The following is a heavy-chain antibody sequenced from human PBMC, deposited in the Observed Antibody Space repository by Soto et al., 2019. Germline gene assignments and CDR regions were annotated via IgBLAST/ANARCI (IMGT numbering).Heavy chain of an antibody. D-gene: IGHD6-25*01. CDR2: ISYDGSNK. CDR1: GFTFGDYA. V-gene: IGHV3-30-3*01. J-gene: IGHJ5*02. Sequence: GGSLRLSCAASGFTFGDYALHWVRQAPGKGLEWVAVISYDGSNKYYADSVKGRYTVSRDNSKNTLYLDINNVTPEDTAVYYCAKEVLAAGQGWFDPWGQGTLVTVSS. CDR3: AKEVLAAGQGWFDP.